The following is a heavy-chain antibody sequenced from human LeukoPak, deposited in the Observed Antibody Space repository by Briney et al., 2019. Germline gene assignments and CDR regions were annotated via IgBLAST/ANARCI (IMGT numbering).Heavy chain of an antibody. CDR3: ARDSRYYYGSGSYSY. D-gene: IGHD3-10*01. Sequence: GGSLRLSCAASGFTFSSYEMNWVRQAPGKGLEWVSGINWNGGSTGYADSVKGRFTISRDNAKNSLYLQMNSLRAEDTALYYCARDSRYYYGSGSYSYWGQGTLVTVSS. J-gene: IGHJ4*02. V-gene: IGHV3-20*04. CDR2: INWNGGST. CDR1: GFTFSSYE.